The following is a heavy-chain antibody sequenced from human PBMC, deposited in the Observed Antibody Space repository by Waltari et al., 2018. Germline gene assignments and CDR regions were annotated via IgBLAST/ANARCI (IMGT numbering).Heavy chain of an antibody. CDR1: GFTFRTYW. V-gene: IGHV3-7*01. Sequence: EVQLVESGGGLVQPGGSLRLSCAASGFTFRTYWMSGVCTATGKGLEWVANLKQDGSEKYYVDSVKGRFTISSDHAKNSLDLQMNSLRAEDTAVYYCARAWYSSTWYHPGSDYWGQGTLVTVSS. D-gene: IGHD1-26*01. CDR3: ARAWYSSTWYHPGSDY. J-gene: IGHJ4*02. CDR2: LKQDGSEK.